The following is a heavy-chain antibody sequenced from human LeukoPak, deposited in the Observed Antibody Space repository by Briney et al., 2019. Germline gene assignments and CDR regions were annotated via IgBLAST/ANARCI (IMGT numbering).Heavy chain of an antibody. Sequence: ASVKVSCKASGYTFTSYDINWVRQATGQGLEWMGWMNPNSGNTGYAQKFQGRVTMTRNTSISTAYMELSSLRSEDTAVYYCVRDRQSRYGMDVWGQGTTVTVSS. V-gene: IGHV1-8*01. J-gene: IGHJ6*02. CDR3: VRDRQSRYGMDV. CDR2: MNPNSGNT. CDR1: GYTFTSYD.